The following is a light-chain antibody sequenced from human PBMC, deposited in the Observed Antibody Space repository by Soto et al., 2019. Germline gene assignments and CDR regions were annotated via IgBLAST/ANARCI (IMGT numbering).Light chain of an antibody. Sequence: EDVLTQPAGTLSLSPGDRASLSCRASQSVSNNYLAWDQRRPGKAPRPIIFGASHRDTGVPDMFPRSAAGPACTRTISRLQPEDFSLDFCQQYASSPVTFGGGTKVDI. CDR2: GAS. V-gene: IGKV3-20*01. CDR3: QQYASSPVT. CDR1: QSVSNNY. J-gene: IGKJ4*01.